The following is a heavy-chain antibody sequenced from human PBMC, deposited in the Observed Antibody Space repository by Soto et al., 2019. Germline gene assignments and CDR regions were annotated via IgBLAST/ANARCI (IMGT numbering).Heavy chain of an antibody. CDR2: INHSGST. CDR1: GGSFSGYY. Sequence: SETLSLTCAVYGGSFSGYYWSWIRQPPGKGLEWIGEINHSGSTNYNPSLKSRVTISVDTSKNQFSLKLSSVTAADTAVYYCVRDGSSGSYFPTGAFDPWGQGTLVTVSS. D-gene: IGHD3-10*01. V-gene: IGHV4-34*01. CDR3: VRDGSSGSYFPTGAFDP. J-gene: IGHJ5*02.